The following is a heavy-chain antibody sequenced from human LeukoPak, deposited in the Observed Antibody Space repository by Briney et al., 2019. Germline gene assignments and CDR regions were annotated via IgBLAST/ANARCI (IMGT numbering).Heavy chain of an antibody. J-gene: IGHJ4*02. CDR2: ISSSSSYI. Sequence: GGSLRLSCAASGFTFSSYSINWVRQAPGKGLEWVSSISSSSSYIYYADSVKGRFTISRDNAKNSLYLQMNSLRAEDTAVYYCARVRTVPRLFRPTERYFDYWGQGTLVTVSS. CDR1: GFTFSSYS. CDR3: ARVRTVPRLFRPTERYFDY. D-gene: IGHD4-17*01. V-gene: IGHV3-21*01.